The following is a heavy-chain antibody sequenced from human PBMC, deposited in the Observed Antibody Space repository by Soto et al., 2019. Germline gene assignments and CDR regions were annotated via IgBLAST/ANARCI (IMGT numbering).Heavy chain of an antibody. CDR2: ISYDGSNK. Sequence: QVQLVESGGGVVQPGRSLRLSCAASGFTFSSYGMDWVRQAPGKGLEWVAVISYDGSNKYYADSVKGRFTISRDNSKNTLYLQMNSLRAEDTAVYYCAKDVTYYDFWSGYYTEGYYYYYGMDVWGQGTTVTVSS. D-gene: IGHD3-3*01. V-gene: IGHV3-30*18. CDR1: GFTFSSYG. J-gene: IGHJ6*02. CDR3: AKDVTYYDFWSGYYTEGYYYYYGMDV.